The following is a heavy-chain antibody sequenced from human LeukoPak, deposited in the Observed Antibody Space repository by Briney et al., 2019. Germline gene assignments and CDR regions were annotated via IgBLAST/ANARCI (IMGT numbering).Heavy chain of an antibody. CDR3: ATLFGYSYFFDY. D-gene: IGHD5-18*01. CDR2: FDPEDGET. V-gene: IGHV1-24*01. CDR1: GYTLTELS. J-gene: IGHJ4*02. Sequence: GASVKVSCKVCGYTLTELSMHWVRQAPGKGLEWMGGFDPEDGETIYAQKFQGRVTMTEDTSTDTAYMELSSLRSEDTAVYYCATLFGYSYFFDYWGQGTLVTVSS.